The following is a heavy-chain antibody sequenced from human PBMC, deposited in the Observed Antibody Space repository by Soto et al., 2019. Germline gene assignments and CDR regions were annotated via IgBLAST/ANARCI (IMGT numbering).Heavy chain of an antibody. CDR1: GYTFTGYY. Sequence: ASVKVSWKASGYTFTGYYMHWVRQAPGQGLEWMGWINPSSGGTNYAQKFQGRVTMTRDTSISTAYMELSRLRSDDTAVYYCARDRVYYYDSSGYQRRNNWFDPWGQGTLVTVSS. CDR2: INPSSGGT. J-gene: IGHJ5*02. CDR3: ARDRVYYYDSSGYQRRNNWFDP. V-gene: IGHV1-2*02. D-gene: IGHD3-22*01.